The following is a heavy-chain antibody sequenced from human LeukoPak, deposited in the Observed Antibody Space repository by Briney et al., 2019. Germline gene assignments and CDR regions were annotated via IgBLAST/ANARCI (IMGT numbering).Heavy chain of an antibody. CDR1: GYTFTSYG. CDR2: ISAYNGNT. D-gene: IGHD2-2*02. CDR3: ARDDCSSTSCYTGGKFDY. V-gene: IGHV1-18*01. J-gene: IGHJ4*02. Sequence: GASVKVSCKASGYTFTSYGISWVRQGPGQGLEWMGWISAYNGNTNYAQKLQGRVTMTTDTSTSTAYMELRSLRSDDTAVYYCARDDCSSTSCYTGGKFDYWGQGTLVTVSS.